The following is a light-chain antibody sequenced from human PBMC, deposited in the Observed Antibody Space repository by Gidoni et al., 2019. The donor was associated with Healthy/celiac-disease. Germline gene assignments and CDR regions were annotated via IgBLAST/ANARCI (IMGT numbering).Light chain of an antibody. Sequence: EIVLTQSPDFQSVTTKEKVTITFRASQSIGSSLHWYHQKPNQSPKLLIKYASQSFSGVPSRFSVSGSGTDFTLTINSLEAEDAATYYCHQSSSLPRTFGQGTKVEIK. J-gene: IGKJ1*01. CDR1: QSIGSS. V-gene: IGKV6-21*01. CDR3: HQSSSLPRT. CDR2: YAS.